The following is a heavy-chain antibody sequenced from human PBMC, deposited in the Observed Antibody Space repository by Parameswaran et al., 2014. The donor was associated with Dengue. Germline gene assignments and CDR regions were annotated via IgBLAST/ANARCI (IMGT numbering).Heavy chain of an antibody. CDR1: GFFVTAHY. V-gene: IGHV3-53*01. J-gene: IGHJ4*02. D-gene: IGHD3-3*01. Sequence: QAGGSLRLSCAASGFFVTAHYMNWVRQAPGKGLEWLSVVFDDGNSHYADSVKGRFTMSRDNSKNTVYLQMNSLRAEDTAVYYCARGASWSTYFRFLDYWGQGTRVTVSS. CDR2: VFDDGNS. CDR3: ARGASWSTYFRFLDY.